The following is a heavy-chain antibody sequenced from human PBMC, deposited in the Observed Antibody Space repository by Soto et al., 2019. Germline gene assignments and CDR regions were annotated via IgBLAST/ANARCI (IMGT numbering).Heavy chain of an antibody. V-gene: IGHV4-59*01. D-gene: IGHD3-16*01. CDR2: SDSSGT. Sequence: QVRLQESGPGLVKPSATLILTCTVSGGSIGAYYWTSIRQPPGMGLEWIGPSDSSGTTYNPSPKSRVIITVDTAKNQFSLKLTSVTAVDTAGYFCARWGLRLWDVEFDAGGRVILVGVS. CDR1: GGSIGAYY. CDR3: ARWGLRLWDVEFDA. J-gene: IGHJ5*02.